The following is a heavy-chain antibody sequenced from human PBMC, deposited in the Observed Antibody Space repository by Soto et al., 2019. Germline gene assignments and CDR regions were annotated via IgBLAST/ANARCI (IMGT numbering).Heavy chain of an antibody. D-gene: IGHD3-3*01. CDR3: AKFHYDFWSGYVDY. Sequence: GGSLRLSCAASGFTVSSNYMSWVRQAPGKGLEWVSVIYSGGSTYYADSVKGRFTISRDNSKNTLYLQMNSLRAEDTAVYYCAKFHYDFWSGYVDYWGQGTLVTVSS. V-gene: IGHV3-66*01. CDR1: GFTVSSNY. J-gene: IGHJ4*02. CDR2: IYSGGST.